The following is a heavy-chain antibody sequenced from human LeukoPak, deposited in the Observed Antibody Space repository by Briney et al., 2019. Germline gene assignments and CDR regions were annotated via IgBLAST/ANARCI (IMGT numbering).Heavy chain of an antibody. CDR1: GYTFTGYY. V-gene: IGHV1-2*02. D-gene: IGHD5/OR15-5a*01. J-gene: IGHJ4*02. CDR3: ARDRGYSVYDRSDY. Sequence: ASVKVSCKASGYTFTGYYMHWVRQAPGQGLEWMGWINPNSGGTNYAQKFQGRVTMTRDTSISTAYMELSRLRSDDTAVYYCARDRGYSVYDRSDYWGQGTLVTVSS. CDR2: INPNSGGT.